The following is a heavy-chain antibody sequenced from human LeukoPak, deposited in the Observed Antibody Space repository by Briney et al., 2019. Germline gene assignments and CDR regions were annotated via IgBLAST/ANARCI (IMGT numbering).Heavy chain of an antibody. CDR2: IYSGTI. CDR3: VRGGGSIRHSYYYYVDV. J-gene: IGHJ6*03. D-gene: IGHD2-15*01. CDR1: GFTVSSNS. V-gene: IGHV3-53*01. Sequence: GGSLRLSCTVSGFTVSSNSMSWVRQAPGKGLEWVSFIYSGTIHYSDSVKGRFTISRDNARNSLYLQMNSLRDEDTALYYCVRGGGSIRHSYYYYVDVWGKGTSVTVSS.